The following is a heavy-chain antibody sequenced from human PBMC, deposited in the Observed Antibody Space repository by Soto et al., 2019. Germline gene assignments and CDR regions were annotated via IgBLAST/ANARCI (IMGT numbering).Heavy chain of an antibody. D-gene: IGHD3-3*01. CDR3: ARDGTTIFGVVSDYYYYGMDV. Sequence: ASVKVSCKASGYTFTSYGISWVRQAPGQGLEWMGWISAYNGNTNYAQKLQGRVTMTTDTSTSTAYMELRSLRSDDTAVYYCARDGTTIFGVVSDYYYYGMDVWGQGTTVTVSS. CDR1: GYTFTSYG. CDR2: ISAYNGNT. V-gene: IGHV1-18*01. J-gene: IGHJ6*02.